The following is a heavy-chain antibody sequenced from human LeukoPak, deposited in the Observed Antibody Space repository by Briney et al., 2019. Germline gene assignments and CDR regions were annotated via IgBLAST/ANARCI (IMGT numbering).Heavy chain of an antibody. D-gene: IGHD1-1*01. CDR1: GFTFSSYA. V-gene: IGHV3-23*01. CDR3: ATHTNDGNWFDP. Sequence: GGSLRLSCAVSGFTFSSYAMSWVRQAPGKGLEWVSAISGSGGSTYYADSVKGRFTISRDNSKNTLYLQMNSLRAEDTAVYYCATHTNDGNWFDPWGQGTLVTVSS. J-gene: IGHJ5*02. CDR2: ISGSGGST.